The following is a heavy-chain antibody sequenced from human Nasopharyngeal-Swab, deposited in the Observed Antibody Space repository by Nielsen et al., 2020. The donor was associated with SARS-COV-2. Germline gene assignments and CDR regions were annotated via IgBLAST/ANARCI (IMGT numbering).Heavy chain of an antibody. D-gene: IGHD1-1*01. Sequence: GGSLRLSCAASGFTFSTYAMHWVRQAPGKGLEWVAVISYDGSDQYYADSVQGRFTFSRDNSKNTLYLQMNSLKVEDTAVYYCVKGPRYGRNWYELPPSFDFWGQGTLVTVSS. CDR2: ISYDGSDQ. CDR1: GFTFSTYA. V-gene: IGHV3-30*18. CDR3: VKGPRYGRNWYELPPSFDF. J-gene: IGHJ4*02.